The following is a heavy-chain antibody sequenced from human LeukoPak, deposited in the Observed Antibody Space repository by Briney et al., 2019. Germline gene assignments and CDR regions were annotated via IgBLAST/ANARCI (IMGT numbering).Heavy chain of an antibody. D-gene: IGHD6-13*01. V-gene: IGHV4-39*01. CDR1: GGSISSSDYY. CDR2: IYYTGST. Sequence: SETLSLTCTVSGGSISSSDYYWGWVRQSPGKGLEWIGSIYYTGSTYYNPSLKSRVTISVDTSKNQFSLKLTSVTAADTAVYYCATPPYTSIWYNDYWGQGTLVTVSS. CDR3: ATPPYTSIWYNDY. J-gene: IGHJ4*02.